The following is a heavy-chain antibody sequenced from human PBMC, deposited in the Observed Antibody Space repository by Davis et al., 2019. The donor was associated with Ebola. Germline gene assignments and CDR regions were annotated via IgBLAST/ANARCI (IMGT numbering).Heavy chain of an antibody. J-gene: IGHJ4*02. Sequence: AASVKVSCKASGYTFTSYDINWVRQATGQGLEWMGWMNPNSGNTGYAQKFQGRVTMTRDTSISTAYMELSRLRSEDTAVYYCATDLSDRRATPLDYWGQGTLVTVSS. CDR1: GYTFTSYD. CDR3: ATDLSDRRATPLDY. D-gene: IGHD1-26*01. V-gene: IGHV1-8*02. CDR2: MNPNSGNT.